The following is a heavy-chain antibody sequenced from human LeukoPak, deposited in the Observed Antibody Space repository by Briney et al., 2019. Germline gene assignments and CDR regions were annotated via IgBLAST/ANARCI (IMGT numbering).Heavy chain of an antibody. J-gene: IGHJ6*03. D-gene: IGHD3-3*01. Sequence: GGSLRLSCEASGFLFSKSAMTWVRQAPGKGLMWVSGIADNGATYYADSVKGRFIISRDNSKNMVFLQMDSLRGEDTALYYCAKVGVELHYYYYMDVWGRGTTVTVSS. CDR2: IADNGAT. CDR1: GFLFSKSA. V-gene: IGHV3-23*01. CDR3: AKVGVELHYYYYMDV.